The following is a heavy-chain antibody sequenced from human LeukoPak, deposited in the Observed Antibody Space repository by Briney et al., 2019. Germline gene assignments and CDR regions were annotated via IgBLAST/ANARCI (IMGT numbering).Heavy chain of an antibody. CDR1: GGSISSYY. D-gene: IGHD6-13*01. CDR3: ARGGAAAGTGGLDY. Sequence: KPSETLSLTCTVSGGSISSYYWSWIRQPPGKGLEWIGYIYYSGSTNYNPSLKSRVTISVDTSKNQFSLKLGSVTAADTAVYYCARGGAAAGTGGLDYWGQGTLVTVSS. CDR2: IYYSGST. J-gene: IGHJ4*02. V-gene: IGHV4-59*01.